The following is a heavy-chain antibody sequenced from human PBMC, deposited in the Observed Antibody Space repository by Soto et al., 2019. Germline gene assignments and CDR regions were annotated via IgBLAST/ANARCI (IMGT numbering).Heavy chain of an antibody. CDR1: GYTFTTYH. V-gene: IGHV1-46*01. CDR2: INPSGGAT. J-gene: IGHJ6*02. D-gene: IGHD1-26*01. CDR3: ARGRAVGAWGVMDV. Sequence: QVQLVQSGAEVKEPGASVRVSCKSSGYTFTTYHIHWVRQAPGQGLEWMGVINPSGGATTYAQTLQGRITMSRDTSTSTVYLDLSSLTSDDTAVYYCARGRAVGAWGVMDVWGQGTTLTVS.